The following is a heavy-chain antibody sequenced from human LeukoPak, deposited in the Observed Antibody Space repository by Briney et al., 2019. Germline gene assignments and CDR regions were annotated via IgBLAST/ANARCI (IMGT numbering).Heavy chain of an antibody. CDR2: ISGSGGST. J-gene: IGHJ4*02. CDR1: GFTFSSYA. Sequence: GGSLRLSCAASGFTFSSYAMSWVRQAPGKGLEWVSAISGSGGSTYYADSVKGRFTISRDNSKSTLYLQMNSLRAEDTAVYYCAKVYDFWSGYYIYWGQGTLVTVSS. V-gene: IGHV3-23*01. CDR3: AKVYDFWSGYYIY. D-gene: IGHD3-3*01.